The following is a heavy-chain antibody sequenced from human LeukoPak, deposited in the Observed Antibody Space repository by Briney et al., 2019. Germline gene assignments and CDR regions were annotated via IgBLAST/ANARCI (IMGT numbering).Heavy chain of an antibody. V-gene: IGHV3-23*01. CDR1: GFTFSSYA. CDR2: ISGSGTST. D-gene: IGHD3-9*01. Sequence: PGGSLRLSCAASGFTFSSYAMNWVRQAPGKGLEWVSGISGSGTSTYYADSVKGRFTISRDKSKNILYLQMNSLRGDDTAVYYCAKDFDILNGYHDAFDFRGQGTLVTVSS. CDR3: AKDFDILNGYHDAFDF. J-gene: IGHJ3*01.